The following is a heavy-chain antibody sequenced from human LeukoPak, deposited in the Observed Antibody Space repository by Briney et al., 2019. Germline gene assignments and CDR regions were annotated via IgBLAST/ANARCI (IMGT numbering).Heavy chain of an antibody. CDR1: GYTFTSYD. Sequence: ASVKVSCKASGYTFTSYDINWVRQATGQGLEWMGWMNPNSGNTGYAQKFQGRVTMTRNTSISTAYMELSSLRSEDTAVYYCARVARIEYSSRDAFDIWGQGTVVTVSS. D-gene: IGHD6-6*01. CDR2: MNPNSGNT. CDR3: ARVARIEYSSRDAFDI. J-gene: IGHJ3*02. V-gene: IGHV1-8*01.